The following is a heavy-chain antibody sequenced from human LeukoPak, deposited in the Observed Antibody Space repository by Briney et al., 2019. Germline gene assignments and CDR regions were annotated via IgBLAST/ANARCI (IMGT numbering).Heavy chain of an antibody. CDR3: ARIGSSGYYGYDAFDI. CDR1: GYSFTSYW. V-gene: IGHV5-51*01. D-gene: IGHD3-22*01. CDR2: IYPGDSDT. Sequence: GESLKISFKGSGYSFTSYWIGWVRQMPGKGLEWMGIIYPGDSDTRYSPSFQGQVTISADKSISTAYLQWSSLKASDTAMYYCARIGSSGYYGYDAFDIWGQGTMVTVSS. J-gene: IGHJ3*02.